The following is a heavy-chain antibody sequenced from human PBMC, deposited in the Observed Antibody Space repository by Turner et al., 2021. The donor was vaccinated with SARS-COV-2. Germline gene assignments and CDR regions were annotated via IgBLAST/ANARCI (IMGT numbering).Heavy chain of an antibody. D-gene: IGHD3-3*01. Sequence: EVQMVESGGGLVKPGGSLRISCAASDFNFSSYSMNWVRQAPCKGLECVSSISSSSIYIYYADSVNGRFTISRDNAKNSLYLQMNILRAEDTTVYYCARGDDFWSVYYFYCMDVWGQGPTVTVSS. V-gene: IGHV3-21*01. CDR1: DFNFSSYS. J-gene: IGHJ6*02. CDR3: ARGDDFWSVYYFYCMDV. CDR2: ISSSSIYI.